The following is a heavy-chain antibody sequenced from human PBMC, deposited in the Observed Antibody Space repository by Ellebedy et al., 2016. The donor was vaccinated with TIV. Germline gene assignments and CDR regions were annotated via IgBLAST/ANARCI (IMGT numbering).Heavy chain of an antibody. D-gene: IGHD5-18*01. CDR2: IKQDGSEK. Sequence: GESLKISCAASGFTFSSYWMSWVRQAPGKGLEWVANIKQDGSEKYSVGSVKGRFTISRDNAKNSIYLQLNSLRVEDPAVYYCATTPVRLSSGSFYFDYWGQGTLVTVSS. J-gene: IGHJ4*02. CDR1: GFTFSSYW. V-gene: IGHV3-7*03. CDR3: ATTPVRLSSGSFYFDY.